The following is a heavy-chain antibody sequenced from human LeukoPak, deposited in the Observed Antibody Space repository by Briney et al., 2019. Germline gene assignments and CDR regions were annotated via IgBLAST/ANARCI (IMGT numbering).Heavy chain of an antibody. V-gene: IGHV1-2*04. Sequence: GASVKVSCKASGYTFTGYYMHWVRQAPGQGLEWMGWINPNSGGTNYAQKFQGWVTMTRDTSISTAYMELSRLRSDDTAVYYCARDRGGYDSGGMDVWGQGTTVTVSS. CDR1: GYTFTGYY. J-gene: IGHJ6*02. D-gene: IGHD5-12*01. CDR3: ARDRGGYDSGGMDV. CDR2: INPNSGGT.